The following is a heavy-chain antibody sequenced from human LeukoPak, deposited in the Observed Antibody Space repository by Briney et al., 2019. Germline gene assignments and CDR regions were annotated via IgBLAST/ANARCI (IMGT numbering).Heavy chain of an antibody. CDR3: SKDPRLLNLGV. CDR2: INSDGSTT. V-gene: IGHV3-74*01. D-gene: IGHD2/OR15-2a*01. Sequence: GGSLRLSCAASGFTFTNYWMHWVRQAPGKGLVWVSRINSDGSTTTYADSVKGRFTISRDNAKNTVYLQMNSLTAEDTSVYYFSKDPRLLNLGVWGTGTTVTISS. CDR1: GFTFTNYW. J-gene: IGHJ6*04.